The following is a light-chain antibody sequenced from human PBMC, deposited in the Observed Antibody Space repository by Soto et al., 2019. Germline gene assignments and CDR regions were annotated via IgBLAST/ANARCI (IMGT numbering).Light chain of an antibody. CDR1: QRISSW. Sequence: DIQMTQSPSTQSAFVGDRVTITCRASQRISSWLAWYQQKPGKAPKLLIYMASSLESGVPSRFSGSGSETEFTLTIRSLQPDDFATYYSQQYSVYPQTFCQRTTVQIK. V-gene: IGKV1-5*03. CDR2: MAS. CDR3: QQYSVYPQT. J-gene: IGKJ1*01.